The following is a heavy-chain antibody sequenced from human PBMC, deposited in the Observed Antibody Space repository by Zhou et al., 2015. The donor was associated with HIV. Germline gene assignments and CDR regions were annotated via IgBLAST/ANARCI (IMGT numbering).Heavy chain of an antibody. J-gene: IGHJ4*02. D-gene: IGHD3-16*01. Sequence: QVQVVESGRGLVRPGGSLRLSCAVSGFTFSDYSMSWIRQAPGKGLEWISYITHSGTTVYYADSVRGRFTLSRDNAKNSLYLQMNSLRAEDTAVYYCARDGGGRLNWGQGTLGHRLL. V-gene: IGHV3-11*01. CDR2: ITHSGTTV. CDR3: ARDGGGRLN. CDR1: GFTFSDYS.